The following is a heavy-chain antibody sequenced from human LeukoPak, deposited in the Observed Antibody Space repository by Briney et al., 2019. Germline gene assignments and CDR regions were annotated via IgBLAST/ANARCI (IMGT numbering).Heavy chain of an antibody. J-gene: IGHJ6*02. CDR1: GFTFSSYW. D-gene: IGHD3-10*01. CDR3: ARARTTLLTSYYYHGMDV. CDR2: IKQDGSEK. V-gene: IGHV3-7*05. Sequence: GGSLRLSCAASGFTFSSYWMTWVRQTPGKRLEWVANIKQDGSEKYYVDSVKGRFTISRDNAKNSLYLQLNSLRGEDTAVYYCARARTTLLTSYYYHGMDVWGQGTTVTVSS.